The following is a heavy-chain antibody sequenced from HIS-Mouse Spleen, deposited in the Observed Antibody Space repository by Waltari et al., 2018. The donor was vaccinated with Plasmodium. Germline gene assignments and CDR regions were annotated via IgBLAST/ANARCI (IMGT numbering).Heavy chain of an antibody. Sequence: EVQLVESGGGLVQPGGSLRLSCAASGFTFSSYWMSWVRQAPGKGLGWVANIKQDGSEKYYVDSVKGRFTISRDNAKNSLYLQMNSLRAEDTAVYYCARGPGYSSGWYYFDYWGQGTLVTVSS. CDR3: ARGPGYSSGWYYFDY. J-gene: IGHJ4*02. V-gene: IGHV3-7*01. D-gene: IGHD6-19*01. CDR1: GFTFSSYW. CDR2: IKQDGSEK.